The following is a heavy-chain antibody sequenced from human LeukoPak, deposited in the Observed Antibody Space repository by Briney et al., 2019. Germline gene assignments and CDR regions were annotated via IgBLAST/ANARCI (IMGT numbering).Heavy chain of an antibody. CDR3: AKDIFPDANYVWGSYRPDYFDY. J-gene: IGHJ4*02. V-gene: IGHV3-30*02. Sequence: GGSLRLSCAASGFTFSSYGMHWVRQAPGKGLEWVAFIRYDGSNKYYADPVKGRFTISRDNSKNTLYLQMNSLRAEDTAVYYCAKDIFPDANYVWGSYRPDYFDYWGQGTLVTVSS. D-gene: IGHD3-16*02. CDR1: GFTFSSYG. CDR2: IRYDGSNK.